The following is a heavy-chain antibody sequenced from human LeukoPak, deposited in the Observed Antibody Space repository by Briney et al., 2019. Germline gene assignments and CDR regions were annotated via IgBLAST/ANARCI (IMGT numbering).Heavy chain of an antibody. CDR1: GFTFSSYG. D-gene: IGHD4-17*01. CDR3: AKDYGRGSPTISYFDY. V-gene: IGHV3-30*18. Sequence: GGSLRLSCAASGFTFSSYGMHWVRQAPGKGLEWVAVISYDGSNKYYADSVKGRFTISRDNSKNTLYLQMNSLRAEDTAVYYCAKDYGRGSPTISYFDYWGQGTLVTVSS. J-gene: IGHJ4*02. CDR2: ISYDGSNK.